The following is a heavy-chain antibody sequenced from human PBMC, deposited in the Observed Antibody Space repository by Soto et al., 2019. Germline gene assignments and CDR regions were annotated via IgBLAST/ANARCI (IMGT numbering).Heavy chain of an antibody. CDR1: GGYISSYY. V-gene: IGHV4-59*08. CDR3: ARQDGVGVEGRGFAP. CDR2: IYYSGST. D-gene: IGHD2-15*01. J-gene: IGHJ5*02. Sequence: PSETLSLTCTVSGGYISSYYWSWIRQPPGKGLEWIGYIYYSGSTYYNPSLKSRLTISVDKSKNQFSLNLTSVTAADTAVYYCARQDGVGVEGRGFAPWGQGTLVPVSS.